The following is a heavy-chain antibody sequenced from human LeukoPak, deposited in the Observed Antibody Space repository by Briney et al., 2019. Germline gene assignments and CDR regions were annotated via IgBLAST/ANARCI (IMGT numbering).Heavy chain of an antibody. Sequence: PGGSLRLSCAASGFAFSFYAMSWLRQPPGKGLEWVSTINANSGTTSYAASVRRRFTISRDNSKNTLYLQVNTLRADDTATYYCAKPVSGGLAVTADWFHPWGQGNLVVVSS. CDR2: INANSGTT. J-gene: IGHJ5*01. V-gene: IGHV3-23*01. CDR1: GFAFSFYA. D-gene: IGHD6-19*01. CDR3: AKPVSGGLAVTADWFHP.